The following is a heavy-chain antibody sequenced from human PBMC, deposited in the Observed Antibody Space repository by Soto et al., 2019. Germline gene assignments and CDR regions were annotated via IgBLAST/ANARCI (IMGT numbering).Heavy chain of an antibody. CDR1: GYSFTTYG. CDR3: VRDTYYYHSSGPAPFEY. V-gene: IGHV1-18*01. CDR2: ISGYNGNT. J-gene: IGHJ4*02. D-gene: IGHD3-22*01. Sequence: QIQLVQSGTEVKWSGASVKVSCKTSGYSFTTYGLSWVRQAPGRGLEWVGWISGYNGNTNYAQKFQGTVILTTDTPTTTGYMEIKSLSSDDTAVYYCVRDTYYYHSSGPAPFEYWGQGTQVTVSS.